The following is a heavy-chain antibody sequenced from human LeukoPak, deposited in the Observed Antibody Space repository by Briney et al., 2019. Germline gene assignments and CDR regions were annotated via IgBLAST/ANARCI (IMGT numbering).Heavy chain of an antibody. Sequence: GGFLRLSCAASGFTFSTYGMHWVRQAPGKGLEWVAVISYDGSDKYYADSVKGRFTISRDNSKNTLYLQMNSLRTEDTAVYYCAKDLVRGGDYFDYWGQGTLVTVSS. D-gene: IGHD3-16*01. J-gene: IGHJ4*02. CDR2: ISYDGSDK. V-gene: IGHV3-30*18. CDR3: AKDLVRGGDYFDY. CDR1: GFTFSTYG.